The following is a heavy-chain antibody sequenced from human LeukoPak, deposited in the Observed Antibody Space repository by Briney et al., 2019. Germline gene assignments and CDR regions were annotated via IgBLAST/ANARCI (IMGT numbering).Heavy chain of an antibody. CDR3: AGFYYYGSRAFDY. J-gene: IGHJ4*02. CDR1: GFTFTTYQ. CDR2: ISTTGDTI. D-gene: IGHD3-10*01. Sequence: GGSLRLSGAASGFTFTTYQMNWVRQAPGKGLEWVSYISTTGDTIYYADSVKGRFTISRDNAKNSLYLQMNSLRAVDTAVYYCAGFYYYGSRAFDYWGQGTLVTVSS. V-gene: IGHV3-48*03.